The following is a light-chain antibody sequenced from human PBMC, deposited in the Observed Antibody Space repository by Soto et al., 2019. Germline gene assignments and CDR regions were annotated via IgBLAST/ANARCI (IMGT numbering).Light chain of an antibody. CDR2: DVS. Sequence: SVLTQPASVSGSPGQLITISCTGNSSDVGGYNSVSWYQQYPGKAPKLIIYDVSDRPSGVSDRFSGSKSGNTASLTISGLQAEDEADYYCSSYTSRSTAVFGGGTKVTV. CDR3: SSYTSRSTAV. CDR1: SSDVGGYNS. V-gene: IGLV2-14*03. J-gene: IGLJ2*01.